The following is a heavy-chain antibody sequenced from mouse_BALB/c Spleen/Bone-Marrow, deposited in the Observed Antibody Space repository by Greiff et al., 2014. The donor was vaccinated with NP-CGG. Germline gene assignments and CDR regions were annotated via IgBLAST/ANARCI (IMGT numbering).Heavy chain of an antibody. V-gene: IGHV1-82*01. J-gene: IGHJ3*01. Sequence: VKLMESGPELVKPGASVKISCKASGYAFSSSWMNWVKQRPGQGLEWIGRIYPGDGNTNYNGKFKGKATMTADKSSTTAYMQLSRLTSVDSAVYFCALYDYDGHSWFAYWDQGTLVTVSA. CDR3: ALYDYDGHSWFAY. CDR2: IYPGDGNT. CDR1: GYAFSSSW. D-gene: IGHD2-4*01.